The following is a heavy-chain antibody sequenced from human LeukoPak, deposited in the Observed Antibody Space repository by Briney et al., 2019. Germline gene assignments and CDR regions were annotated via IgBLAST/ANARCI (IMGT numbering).Heavy chain of an antibody. CDR3: ARQGYCSSTSCYSGGIYYFDY. V-gene: IGHV5-51*01. D-gene: IGHD2-2*01. CDR1: GYSFTSYW. J-gene: IGHJ4*02. Sequence: GESLKISCKGSGYSFTSYWIGWVRQMPGEGLGWMGIIYPGDSDTRYSPSFQGQVTISADKSISTAYLQWSSLKASDTAMYYCARQGYCSSTSCYSGGIYYFDYWGQGTLVTVSS. CDR2: IYPGDSDT.